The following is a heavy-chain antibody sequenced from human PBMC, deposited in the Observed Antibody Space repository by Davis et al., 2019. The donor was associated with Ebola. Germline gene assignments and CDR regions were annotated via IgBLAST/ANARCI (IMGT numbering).Heavy chain of an antibody. D-gene: IGHD6-19*01. Sequence: HSQTLSLTCAISGDSVSSGITGWNWIRQSPSRGLEWLGRTYYSSKWYYDYAVSVRSRMTINTDTSKNQFSLHLNSVTPEDTGVYYCASGWLRGKFDPWGQGTLVTVSS. CDR1: GDSVSSGITG. CDR2: TYYSSKWYY. CDR3: ASGWLRGKFDP. J-gene: IGHJ5*02. V-gene: IGHV6-1*01.